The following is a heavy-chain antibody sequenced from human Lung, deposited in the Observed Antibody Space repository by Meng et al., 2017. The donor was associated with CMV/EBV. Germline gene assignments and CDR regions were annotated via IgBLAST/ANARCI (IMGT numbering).Heavy chain of an antibody. Sequence: QVELVESGGGAVQPGRSLRLSCAASGFTFSSYAMHWVRQAPGKGLEWVAVISYDGSNKYYADSVKGRFTISRDNSKNTLYLQMNSLRAEDTAVYYCADMGEWLANWDQGTLVTVYS. J-gene: IGHJ4*02. D-gene: IGHD6-19*01. CDR1: GFTFSSYA. CDR2: ISYDGSNK. CDR3: ADMGEWLAN. V-gene: IGHV3-30-3*01.